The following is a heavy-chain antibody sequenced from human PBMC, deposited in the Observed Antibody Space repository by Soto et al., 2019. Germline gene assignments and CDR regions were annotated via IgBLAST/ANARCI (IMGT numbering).Heavy chain of an antibody. CDR2: IYSGGST. Sequence: EVQLVETGGGLIQPGGSLRLSCAASGFTVSSNYMSWVRQAPGKGLEWVSVIYSGGSTYYADYVKGRFTISRDNSKNTLYLQMNSLRAEDTAVYYCAREDGSSGSYFDLWGRGTLVTVSS. D-gene: IGHD2-15*01. CDR3: AREDGSSGSYFDL. V-gene: IGHV3-53*02. J-gene: IGHJ2*01. CDR1: GFTVSSNY.